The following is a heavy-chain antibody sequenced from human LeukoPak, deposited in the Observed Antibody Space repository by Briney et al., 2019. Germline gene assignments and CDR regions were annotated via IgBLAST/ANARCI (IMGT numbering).Heavy chain of an antibody. CDR1: GGSISSGSYY. CDR2: INHSGST. Sequence: PSETLSLTCTVSGGSISSGSYYWSWIRQPAGKGLEWIGEINHSGSTNYNPSLKSRVTISVDTSKNQFSLKLSSVTAADTAVYYCARGRTPRFFDYWGQGTLVTVSS. V-gene: IGHV4-61*10. CDR3: ARGRTPRFFDY. D-gene: IGHD1-14*01. J-gene: IGHJ4*02.